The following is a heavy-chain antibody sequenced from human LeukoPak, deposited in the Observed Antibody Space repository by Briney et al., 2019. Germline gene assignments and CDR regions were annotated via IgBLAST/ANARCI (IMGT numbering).Heavy chain of an antibody. CDR1: GYTLTSYG. Sequence: ASVKVSCKASGYTLTSYGISWVRQAPGQGLEWMGGIIPIFGTANYAQKFQGRVTITADESTSTAYMELSSLRSEDTAVYYCASQGDAFDIWGQGTMVTVSP. J-gene: IGHJ3*02. CDR3: ASQGDAFDI. V-gene: IGHV1-69*13. CDR2: IIPIFGTA.